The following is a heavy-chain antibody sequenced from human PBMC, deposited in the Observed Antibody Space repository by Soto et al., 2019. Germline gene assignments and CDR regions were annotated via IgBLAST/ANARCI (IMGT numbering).Heavy chain of an antibody. Sequence: SGPTLVNPTQTLTLTCSFTGFSLSSSGAGVGWFRQSPGKALEWLALIDWDDDKYYSTSLKTRLTISKDTSKNQVVLTMTNMDPVDTATYYCARAPYYYYGLDVWGQGTTVTVSS. CDR1: GFSLSSSGAG. CDR2: IDWDDDK. CDR3: ARAPYYYYGLDV. J-gene: IGHJ6*02. V-gene: IGHV2-70*01.